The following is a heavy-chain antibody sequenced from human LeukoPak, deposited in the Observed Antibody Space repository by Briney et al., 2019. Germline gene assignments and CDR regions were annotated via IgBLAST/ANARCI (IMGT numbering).Heavy chain of an antibody. CDR3: ARGGSVQVIDP. CDR1: GFTFSSSW. D-gene: IGHD3-10*01. CDR2: INSDGSST. V-gene: IGHV3-74*03. Sequence: GGSLRLSCVASGFTFSSSWMHWVRQAPGKGLAWVSRINSDGSSTTYADSVKGRFTVSRDSAKNTLYLQMNSLRVEDTAVYYCARGGSVQVIDPWGQGTLVTVSS. J-gene: IGHJ5*02.